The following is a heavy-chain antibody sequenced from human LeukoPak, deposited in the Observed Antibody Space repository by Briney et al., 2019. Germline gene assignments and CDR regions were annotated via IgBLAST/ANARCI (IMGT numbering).Heavy chain of an antibody. D-gene: IGHD3-22*01. V-gene: IGHV4-34*01. CDR3: ARVHYHYDSSGPEWWFDP. Sequence: SETLSLTCAVYVGSFSGYYWSWIRQPPGKGLEWIGEINHSGSTNYNPSPKSRVTISVDTSKNQFSLKLTSVTAADTAVYYCARVHYHYDSSGPEWWFDPWGQGTLVTVSS. CDR2: INHSGST. J-gene: IGHJ5*02. CDR1: VGSFSGYY.